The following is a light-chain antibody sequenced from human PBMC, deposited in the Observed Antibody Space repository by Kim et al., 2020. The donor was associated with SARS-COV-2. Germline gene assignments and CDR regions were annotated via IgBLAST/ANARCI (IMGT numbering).Light chain of an antibody. J-gene: IGKJ2*01. CDR2: GAS. CDR1: QSVRNN. CDR3: QQYDTWPT. V-gene: IGKV3-15*01. Sequence: EIVMTQSPATLSVSPGERATLSCRASQSVRNNLAWYQQLPGQAPRLLIHGASTGATGIPARFSGSGSGTEFTLTISSLQSEDFAVYYCQQYDTWPTSGQGTKLEI.